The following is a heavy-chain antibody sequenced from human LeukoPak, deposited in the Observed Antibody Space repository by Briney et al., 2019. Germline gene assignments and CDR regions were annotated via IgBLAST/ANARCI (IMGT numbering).Heavy chain of an antibody. V-gene: IGHV3-9*01. CDR3: AKDLSPVLKYYFDY. D-gene: IGHD6-6*01. J-gene: IGHJ4*02. CDR2: ISWNSGSI. Sequence: PGGSLRLSCAASGFTFDDYAMHWVRQAPGKGLEWVSGISWNSGSIGYADSVKGRFTISRDNAKNSLYLQMNSLRAEDTALYYCAKDLSPVLKYYFDYWGQGTLVTVSS. CDR1: GFTFDDYA.